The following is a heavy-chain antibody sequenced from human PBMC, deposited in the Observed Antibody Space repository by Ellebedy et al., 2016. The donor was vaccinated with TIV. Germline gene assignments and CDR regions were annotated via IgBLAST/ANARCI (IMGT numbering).Heavy chain of an antibody. CDR3: AKDRTSGDGYWVFDN. J-gene: IGHJ4*02. Sequence: PGGSLRLSCAASGLTFSSHAMSWVRQAPGKGLEWVSSITESGGNTYYADSVKGRFTISRDNSKRTVDLQMNSLRAEDTAVYFCAKDRTSGDGYWVFDNWGQGTLVSVSS. CDR1: GLTFSSHA. CDR2: ITESGGNT. V-gene: IGHV3-23*01. D-gene: IGHD5-18*01.